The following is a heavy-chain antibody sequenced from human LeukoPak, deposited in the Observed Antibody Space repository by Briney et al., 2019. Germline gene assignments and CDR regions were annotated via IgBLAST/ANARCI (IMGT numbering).Heavy chain of an antibody. CDR3: AAEDNRVGFDC. Sequence: GGSLRLSCAASGFTFSDLGMHWVRQAPGKGLEWVAFIRYDGSTRSYADSVKGRFTISRADSKKTLYLQMSGLRVDDTALYYCAAEDNRVGFDCWDQGTVVTV. D-gene: IGHD1-14*01. V-gene: IGHV3-30*02. CDR1: GFTFSDLG. CDR2: IRYDGSTR. J-gene: IGHJ4*02.